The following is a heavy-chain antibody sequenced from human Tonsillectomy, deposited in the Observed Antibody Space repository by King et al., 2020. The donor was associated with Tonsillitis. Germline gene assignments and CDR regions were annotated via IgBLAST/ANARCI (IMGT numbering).Heavy chain of an antibody. V-gene: IGHV1-69*18. CDR2: IIPIFGTT. Sequence: QLVQSGAEVKKPGSSVKVSCKASGGSFSSYAISWVRQAPGQGLEWMGMIIPIFGTTDYAQKFQGRVTISADESTNTAYMELSSLRSEDTAVFYCARVLXARGAFDIXGXGTMVTVXS. CDR3: ARVLXARGAFDI. J-gene: IGHJ3*02. CDR1: GGSFSSYA.